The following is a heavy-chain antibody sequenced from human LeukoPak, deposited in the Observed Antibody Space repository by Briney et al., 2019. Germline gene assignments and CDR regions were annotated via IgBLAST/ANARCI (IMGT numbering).Heavy chain of an antibody. J-gene: IGHJ4*02. D-gene: IGHD4-11*01. CDR3: ARDSLQSTN. V-gene: IGHV3-74*03. CDR2: INIPGTVT. Sequence: PGGSLRLSCTVSGFTFRSYWMHWVRQVPGKGLEWVSRINIPGTVTTYADSVKGRFTVSRDNAKNTLYLQMNSLRAEDTAVYYCARDSLQSTNWGQGTLVTVSS. CDR1: GFTFRSYW.